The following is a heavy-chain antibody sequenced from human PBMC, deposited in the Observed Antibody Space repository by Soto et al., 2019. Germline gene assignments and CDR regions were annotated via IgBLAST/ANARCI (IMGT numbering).Heavy chain of an antibody. Sequence: SETLSLTCTVSGGSISSGGYYWSWIRQHPGKGLEWIGYIYYSGSTYYNPSLKSRVTISVDTSKNQFSLKLSSVTAADTAVYYCARYATATTFGLADVGWFDPWGQGTLVTVSS. V-gene: IGHV4-31*03. D-gene: IGHD3-16*01. CDR3: ARYATATTFGLADVGWFDP. J-gene: IGHJ5*02. CDR2: IYYSGST. CDR1: GGSISSGGYY.